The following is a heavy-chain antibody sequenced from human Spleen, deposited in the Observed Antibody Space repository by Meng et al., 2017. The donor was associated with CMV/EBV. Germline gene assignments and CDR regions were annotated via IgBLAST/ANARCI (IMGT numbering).Heavy chain of an antibody. Sequence: ATGITFSNYYMTWMRKAPGKGLEWVADISSSGSRTSYAESVKGRFTISRDNAKSSLDLQLNSLRVEDTAVYYCARDGLYYERSGPDYWGQGTLVTVSS. CDR3: ARDGLYYERSGPDY. D-gene: IGHD3-22*01. V-gene: IGHV3-11*01. J-gene: IGHJ4*02. CDR2: ISSSGSRT. CDR1: GITFSNYY.